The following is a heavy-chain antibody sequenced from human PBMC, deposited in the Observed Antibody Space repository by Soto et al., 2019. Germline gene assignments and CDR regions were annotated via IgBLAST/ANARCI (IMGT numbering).Heavy chain of an antibody. CDR1: GYTFTTYA. CDR3: ARGKGMEQNYYYQGMDV. CDR2: INAGNGNT. Sequence: QVKVVQSGAEVKKPGASVKISCKASGYTFTTYAMHWVRQAPGQGLEWMAWINAGNGNTRYSPKFQGRVTISRDTSASTAYMELRSLRSEDTAVYYCARGKGMEQNYYYQGMDVWGQGTTVTVS. V-gene: IGHV1-3*01. D-gene: IGHD1-1*01. J-gene: IGHJ6*02.